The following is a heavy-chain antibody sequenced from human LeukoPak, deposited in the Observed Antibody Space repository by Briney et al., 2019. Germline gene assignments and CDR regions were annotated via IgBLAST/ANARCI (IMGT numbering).Heavy chain of an antibody. V-gene: IGHV1-18*01. Sequence: ASVKVSCKASGYTFTSHGISWVRQAPGQGLEWMGWISAYNGDTKYAQNLQGRVTLTTYTLTTTAYLELRSLTSDDTAVYYCARDPSNTSGWKTWFDPWGQGTLVTVSS. D-gene: IGHD6-19*01. CDR1: GYTFTSHG. J-gene: IGHJ5*02. CDR3: ARDPSNTSGWKTWFDP. CDR2: ISAYNGDT.